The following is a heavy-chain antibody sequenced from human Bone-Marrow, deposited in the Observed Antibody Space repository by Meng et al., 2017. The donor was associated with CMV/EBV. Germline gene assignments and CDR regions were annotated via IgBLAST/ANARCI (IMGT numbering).Heavy chain of an antibody. J-gene: IGHJ6*02. CDR2: INHMGST. CDR3: ARGRRRYSSSWTDYYYYYGMDA. Sequence: SETLSLACAVYGGSFSGDYWSWIRPPPGKGLEWIGEINHMGSTNYNPSLKSRVTISVDTSKNQFSLKLSSVTAADTAVYYCARGRRRYSSSWTDYYYYYGMDAWGQGTPVTVSS. D-gene: IGHD6-13*01. V-gene: IGHV4-34*01. CDR1: GGSFSGDY.